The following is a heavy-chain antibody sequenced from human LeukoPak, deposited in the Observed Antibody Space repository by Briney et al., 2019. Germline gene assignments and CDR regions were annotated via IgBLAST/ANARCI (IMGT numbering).Heavy chain of an antibody. J-gene: IGHJ4*02. V-gene: IGHV3-66*01. Sequence: LAGGSLRLSCAASGFTFSSYWMSWVRQAPGKGLDWVSVIYSGGSTYYADSVKVRFTISRDNSKNTLYLQMNSLRAEDTAVYYCARELGYWGQGTLVTVSS. CDR3: ARELGY. CDR1: GFTFSSYW. CDR2: IYSGGST.